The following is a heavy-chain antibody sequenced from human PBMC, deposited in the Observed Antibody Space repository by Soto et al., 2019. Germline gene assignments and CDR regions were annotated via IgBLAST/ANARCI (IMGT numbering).Heavy chain of an antibody. V-gene: IGHV3-74*01. CDR3: AIQDCTNDGCLEAAVTVGVALDS. D-gene: IGHD2-8*01. CDR1: GFTFRKFW. Sequence: EVQLVQSGGGLAQPGKSLRLSCAASGFTFRKFWMHWVRNVPGKGPVWVSYISSDGTTTDYAVSVKGRFTISRDNAKDTLYLQMDSLRAEDTAVYYCAIQDCTNDGCLEAAVTVGVALDSWGQGTLVTVSS. CDR2: ISSDGTTT. J-gene: IGHJ4*02.